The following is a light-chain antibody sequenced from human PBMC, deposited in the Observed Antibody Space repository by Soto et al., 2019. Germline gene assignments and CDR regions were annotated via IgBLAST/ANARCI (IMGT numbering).Light chain of an antibody. Sequence: EIVLTQSPATLSLSPGERATLSCRASQSVSSYLAWYQQKPGQAPRLLIYDASNRATGIPARFSGSGSGTDFTLTISSLEPEEFAVYYCQQRSNWPPWGFGQGTKVEIK. V-gene: IGKV3-11*01. J-gene: IGKJ1*01. CDR3: QQRSNWPPWG. CDR1: QSVSSY. CDR2: DAS.